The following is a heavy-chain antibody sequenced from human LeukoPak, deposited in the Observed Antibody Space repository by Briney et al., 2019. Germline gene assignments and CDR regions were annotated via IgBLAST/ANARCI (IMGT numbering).Heavy chain of an antibody. CDR3: ARKRWLQLAYFDY. V-gene: IGHV4-39*07. CDR2: IYYSGST. CDR1: GGSISSSSYY. D-gene: IGHD5-24*01. J-gene: IGHJ4*02. Sequence: SETLSLTCSVSGGSISSSSYYWGWIRQPPGKGLEWIGSIYYSGSTYYNPSLKSRVTISVDTSKNQFSLKLSSVTAADTAVYYCARKRWLQLAYFDYWGQGILVTVSS.